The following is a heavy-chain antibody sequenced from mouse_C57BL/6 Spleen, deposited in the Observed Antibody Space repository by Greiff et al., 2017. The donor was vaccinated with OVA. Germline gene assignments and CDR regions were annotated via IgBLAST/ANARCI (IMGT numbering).Heavy chain of an antibody. CDR3: ARGSSGYYDY. J-gene: IGHJ2*01. CDR1: GFAFSSYW. Sequence: QVQLQQSGAELVKPGASVKISCKASGFAFSSYWMNWVKQRPGKGLEWIGQIYPGDGDTNYNGKFKGKATMTADKSSSTAYMQLSRLTSEDYAVYFSARGSSGYYDYWGEGTTLTVSS. CDR2: IYPGDGDT. V-gene: IGHV1-80*01. D-gene: IGHD1-1*01.